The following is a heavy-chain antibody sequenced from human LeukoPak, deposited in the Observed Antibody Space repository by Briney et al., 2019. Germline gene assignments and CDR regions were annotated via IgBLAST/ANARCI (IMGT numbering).Heavy chain of an antibody. CDR3: VRVRGSGWDQNYFDC. V-gene: IGHV3-72*01. CDR2: IRNKVNGYTT. J-gene: IGHJ4*02. CDR1: GLTLSDHY. D-gene: IGHD6-19*01. Sequence: PGGSLRLSCAASGLTLSDHYMDWVRQAPGKGLEWVGRIRNKVNGYTTEYAASVKGRFTISRDDSKNSLYLQLSSLKTEDTAMYCCVRVRGSGWDQNYFDCWGQGTLVTVSS.